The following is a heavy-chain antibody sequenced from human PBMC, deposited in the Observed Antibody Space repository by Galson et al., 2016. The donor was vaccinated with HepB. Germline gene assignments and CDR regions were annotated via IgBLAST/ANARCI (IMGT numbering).Heavy chain of an antibody. Sequence: SETLSLTCTVSDGSFSSSSYYWGWIRQPPGKGLEWIGSIYYSGSTYYNPSLKSRVTISVDTPKNQFSLKLSSVTAADTAVYYCARQRGYCSGGRCFALWHFDLWGRGTLVTVSS. D-gene: IGHD2-15*01. CDR3: ARQRGYCSGGRCFALWHFDL. J-gene: IGHJ2*01. V-gene: IGHV4-39*01. CDR2: IYYSGST. CDR1: DGSFSSSSYY.